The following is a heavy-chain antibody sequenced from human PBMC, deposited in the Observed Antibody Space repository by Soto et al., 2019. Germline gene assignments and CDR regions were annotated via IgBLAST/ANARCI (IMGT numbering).Heavy chain of an antibody. J-gene: IGHJ3*01. CDR2: IYDSGST. Sequence: KTSETLSLTCAVSGGSIVSGGYSWRWIRQPPGKGLGWIGYIYDSGSTHYNPSLKSRVTISVDTSKNQVSLKVSSVTAADTAVFYCARHGQLWTPGGAFDVWGQGTMVTVSS. CDR1: GGSIVSGGYS. D-gene: IGHD5-18*01. CDR3: ARHGQLWTPGGAFDV. V-gene: IGHV4-30-2*03.